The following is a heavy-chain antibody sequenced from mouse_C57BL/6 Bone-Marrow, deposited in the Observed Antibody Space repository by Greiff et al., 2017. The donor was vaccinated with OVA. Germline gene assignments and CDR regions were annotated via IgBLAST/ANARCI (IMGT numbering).Heavy chain of an antibody. D-gene: IGHD5-5*01. CDR1: RFTFSDYG. J-gene: IGHJ2*01. Sequence: EVQGVESGGGLVKPGGSLKLSCAASRFTFSDYGMHWVRQAPEKGLEWVAYISSGSSTIYYADTVKGRFTISRDNAKNTLFLQMTSLRSEDTAMYYCARGFHYPFDYWGQGTTLTVSS. CDR3: ARGFHYPFDY. CDR2: ISSGSSTI. V-gene: IGHV5-17*01.